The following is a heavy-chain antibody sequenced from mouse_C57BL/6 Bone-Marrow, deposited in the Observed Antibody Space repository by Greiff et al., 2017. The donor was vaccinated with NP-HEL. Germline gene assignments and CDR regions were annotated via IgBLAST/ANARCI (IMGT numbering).Heavy chain of an antibody. CDR1: GFNIKNTY. CDR2: IDPANGNT. D-gene: IGHD1-1*01. CDR3: ALHYYGSSHWYFDV. V-gene: IGHV14-3*01. J-gene: IGHJ1*03. Sequence: EVQLQESVAELVRPGASLKLSCTASGFNIKNTYMHWVKQRPEQGLEWIGRIDPANGNTKYAPKFQGKATITADTSSNTAYLQLSSLTSEDTAIYYCALHYYGSSHWYFDVWGTGTTVTVSS.